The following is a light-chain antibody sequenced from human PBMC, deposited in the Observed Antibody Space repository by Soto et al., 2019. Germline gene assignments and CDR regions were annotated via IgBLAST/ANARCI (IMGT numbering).Light chain of an antibody. J-gene: IGKJ5*01. CDR2: KVS. V-gene: IGKV2-30*02. Sequence: TPGESASIYCRSSQSLLHSNGYNYLDWYLQRPGRSPRRLIYKVSNRASGVPARFSGSGSGTDFALNISRVEAEDFGVYYCMQDAHWPITFGQGTRLEIK. CDR3: MQDAHWPIT. CDR1: QSLLHSNGYNY.